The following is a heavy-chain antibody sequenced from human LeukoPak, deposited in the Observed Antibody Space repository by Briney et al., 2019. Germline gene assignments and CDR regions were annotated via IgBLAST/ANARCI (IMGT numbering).Heavy chain of an antibody. V-gene: IGHV3-74*01. J-gene: IGHJ4*02. CDR3: ARPRGYSYGYFDH. CDR2: INSDGRTT. D-gene: IGHD5-18*01. CDR1: GFTFSSYR. Sequence: GGSLRLSCAVSGFTFSSYRMVWVRQTPGKRPVWVSWINSDGRTTTYADSVKGRFTISRDNAKNTLYLQMNGLRAEDTAVYYCARPRGYSYGYFDHWGQGTLVTVSS.